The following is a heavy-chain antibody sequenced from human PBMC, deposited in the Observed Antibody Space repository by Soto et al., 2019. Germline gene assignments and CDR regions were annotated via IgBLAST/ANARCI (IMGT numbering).Heavy chain of an antibody. D-gene: IGHD1-1*01. CDR2: INPNSGGT. V-gene: IGHV1-2*02. CDR3: ARGAGTKSKGYYYYGMDV. CDR1: GDPFTSYY. Sequence: GASVKVSCTASGDPFTSYYMHWVRHAPGQGPEWMGWINPNSGGTNYEQKFQGRVTMTRDTSISTAYMELSRLRSDDTAVYYCARGAGTKSKGYYYYGMDVWGQGTTVTVSS. J-gene: IGHJ6*02.